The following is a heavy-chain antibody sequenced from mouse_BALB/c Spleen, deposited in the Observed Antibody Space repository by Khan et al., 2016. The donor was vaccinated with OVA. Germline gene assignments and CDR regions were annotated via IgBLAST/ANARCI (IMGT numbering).Heavy chain of an antibody. J-gene: IGHJ2*01. D-gene: IGHD1-3*01. CDR1: GYSFTGYF. CDR3: ARKSGSDFDY. Sequence: VRLQQSGPELVKPGASVKISCKASGYSFTGYFMNWVMQSHGKSLEWIGRINPHIGETLYNQKFKGKATLTVDESSRTVHMELRSLASEDSAVYYCARKSGSDFDYWGQGTTLTVSS. V-gene: IGHV1-20*02. CDR2: INPHIGET.